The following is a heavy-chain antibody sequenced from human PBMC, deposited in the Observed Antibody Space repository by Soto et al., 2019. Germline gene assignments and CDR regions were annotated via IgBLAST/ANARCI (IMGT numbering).Heavy chain of an antibody. V-gene: IGHV1-18*04. D-gene: IGHD3-3*01. CDR1: GYTFTNYG. CDR2: ISTYDGNT. J-gene: IGHJ4*02. CDR3: TREGIKNYVFWSGYLDY. Sequence: QVQLVQSGAEVKKPGASVKVSCKASGYTFTNYGITWVRQAPGQGLEWMGWISTYDGNTNYAQRLQGRVTLTTDTSTSTAYLELRSLRSDDTAVYFCTREGIKNYVFWSGYLDYWGQGTPVTVAS.